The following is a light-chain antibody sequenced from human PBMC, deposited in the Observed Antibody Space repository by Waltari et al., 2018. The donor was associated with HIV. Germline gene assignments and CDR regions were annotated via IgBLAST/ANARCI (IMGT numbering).Light chain of an antibody. CDR3: ASYAGSRPFV. CDR1: TSDIGTYNS. CDR2: EVN. V-gene: IGLV2-8*01. Sequence: QSALTQPPSASGSPGQSVTISCAGSTSDIGTYNSVSWYQQLPGQAPNLIIYEVNKRPPGAPDRFSGPKSGNTASLTVSGLQTGDEGDYYCASYAGSRPFVFGSGTKVTVV. J-gene: IGLJ1*01.